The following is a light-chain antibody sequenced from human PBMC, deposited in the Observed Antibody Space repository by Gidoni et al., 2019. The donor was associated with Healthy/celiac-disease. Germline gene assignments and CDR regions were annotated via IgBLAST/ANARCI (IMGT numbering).Light chain of an antibody. CDR2: DDS. V-gene: IGLV3-21*02. Sequence: SYVLTQPPSVSVAPGQTARIACGGNNIGGKSVHWYQQKPGQAPVLVIYDDSDRPSGIPERISGSNSRNTATLTISRVEAGDEADYYCQVWDSSSDHLAVFGGGTQLTVL. CDR3: QVWDSSSDHLAV. CDR1: NIGGKS. J-gene: IGLJ7*01.